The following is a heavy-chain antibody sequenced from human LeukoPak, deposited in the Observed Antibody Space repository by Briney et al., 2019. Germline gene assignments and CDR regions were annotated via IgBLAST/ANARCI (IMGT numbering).Heavy chain of an antibody. J-gene: IGHJ4*02. CDR3: AREWGGNYRGFVDY. Sequence: PSETLSLTCAVYGGSFSSYYWSWIRQPPGKGLEWIGYIYYSGSTNYNPSLKSRVTISVDTSKNQFSLKLSSVTAADTAVYYCAREWGGNYRGFVDYWGQGTLVTVSS. D-gene: IGHD1-7*01. V-gene: IGHV4-59*01. CDR1: GGSFSSYY. CDR2: IYYSGST.